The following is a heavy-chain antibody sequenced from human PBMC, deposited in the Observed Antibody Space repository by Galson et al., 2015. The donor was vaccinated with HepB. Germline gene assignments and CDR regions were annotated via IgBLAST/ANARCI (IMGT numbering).Heavy chain of an antibody. CDR2: TYYSGST. V-gene: IGHV4-59*01. CDR3: ARDVTGEWYFDL. J-gene: IGHJ2*01. D-gene: IGHD7-27*01. Sequence: ETLSLTCTVSGGSISGYYWSWIRQPPGKGLEWIGYTYYSGSTNNNPSLKSRATISRDTSKNQFSLRLSSVTAADTAVYYCARDVTGEWYFDLWGRGTLVTVSS. CDR1: GGSISGYY.